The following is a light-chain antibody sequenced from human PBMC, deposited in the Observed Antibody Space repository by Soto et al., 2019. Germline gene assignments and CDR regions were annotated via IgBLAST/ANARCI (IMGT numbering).Light chain of an antibody. CDR2: GAS. V-gene: IGKV3-15*01. CDR1: QSVSSN. J-gene: IGKJ4*01. Sequence: EIVMTQSPATLSVSPGERATLSCRASQSVSSNLAWYQQKPGQAPRLLIYGASTRATGIPARFSGSGFGTEFTLTISSLQSEDFVVYYCQQYSNWPLLSFGGGTKVDNK. CDR3: QQYSNWPLLS.